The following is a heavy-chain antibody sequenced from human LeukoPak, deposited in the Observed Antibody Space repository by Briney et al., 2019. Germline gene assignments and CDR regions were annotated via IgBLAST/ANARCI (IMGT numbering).Heavy chain of an antibody. Sequence: ASVKVSCKASGYTFKNYGISWVRLAPGVGLEWLGWITPFNGNRIYAWKFQDRVTMNTDTSTNTADLELRGLTSDGTAIYYCARDDCSGGTCSVAFDFWGQGTHVTVSS. CDR1: GYTFKNYG. J-gene: IGHJ4*02. CDR2: ITPFNGNR. D-gene: IGHD2-15*01. CDR3: ARDDCSGGTCSVAFDF. V-gene: IGHV1-18*01.